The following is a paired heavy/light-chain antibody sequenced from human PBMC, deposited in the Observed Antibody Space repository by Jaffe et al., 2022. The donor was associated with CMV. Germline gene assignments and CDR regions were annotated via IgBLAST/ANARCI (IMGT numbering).Light chain of an antibody. V-gene: IGKV1-17*03. CDR1: QGISNY. J-gene: IGKJ4*01. Sequence: DIQMTQSPSAMSASVGDRVTITCRASQGISNYLAWFQQKPGKVPKRLIYAASSLQSGVPSRFSGSGSGTEFTLTISSLQPEDFATYYCLQHNSYPLTFGGGTKVEIK. CDR3: LQHNSYPLT. CDR2: AAS.
Heavy chain of an antibody. V-gene: IGHV3-23*04. D-gene: IGHD6-25*01. CDR2: ITGSDGAT. CDR1: GFTFSNYA. J-gene: IGHJ4*02. CDR3: AITPSSDYYSFHY. Sequence: EVQLVESGGGLVQPGGSLRLSCAASGFTFSNYAMSWVRQAPGKGLEWVSGITGSDGATYYADSLKGRFTISRDNSKNTLYLQMNTLRADDTALYYCAITPSSDYYSFHYWGQGALVTVSS.